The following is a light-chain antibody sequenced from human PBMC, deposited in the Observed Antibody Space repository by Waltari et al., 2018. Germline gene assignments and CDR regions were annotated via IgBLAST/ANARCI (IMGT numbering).Light chain of an antibody. V-gene: IGKV1-39*01. J-gene: IGKJ1*01. CDR1: QPITVY. CDR2: ASS. Sequence: DAEMTQSPSALSVSTRDNVEINCRASQPITVYLNWYHQKPGKAPRLLIFASSILHSGVPSRFSGATSGTEFTLTITGLQAEDYGTYFCQQTYSAPWTFGRGTQVEI. CDR3: QQTYSAPWT.